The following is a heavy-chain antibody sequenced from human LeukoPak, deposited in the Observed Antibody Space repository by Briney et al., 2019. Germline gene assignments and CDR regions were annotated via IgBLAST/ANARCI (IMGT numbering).Heavy chain of an antibody. CDR1: GFTFSSYS. CDR3: ARDLPRRYSSSWHTHTSTWFDP. Sequence: GGSLRLSCAASGFTFSSYSMNWVRQAPGKGLEWVSSISSSSSYIYYADSVKGRFTISRDNAKNLLYLQMNSLRAEDTAVYYCARDLPRRYSSSWHTHTSTWFDPWGQGTLVTVSS. CDR2: ISSSSSYI. D-gene: IGHD6-13*01. J-gene: IGHJ5*02. V-gene: IGHV3-21*01.